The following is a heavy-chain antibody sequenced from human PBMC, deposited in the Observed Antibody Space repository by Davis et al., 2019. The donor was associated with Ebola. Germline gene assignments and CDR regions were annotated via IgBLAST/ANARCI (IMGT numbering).Heavy chain of an antibody. D-gene: IGHD6-19*01. Sequence: KVSCKASGYTFTSYWIGWVRQMPGKGLEWMGRIDPSDSYTNYSPSFQGHVTISADKSISTAYLQWSSLKASDTAMYYCARWLHSSGFDYWGQGTLVTVSS. CDR3: ARWLHSSGFDY. V-gene: IGHV5-10-1*01. J-gene: IGHJ4*02. CDR2: IDPSDSYT. CDR1: GYTFTSYW.